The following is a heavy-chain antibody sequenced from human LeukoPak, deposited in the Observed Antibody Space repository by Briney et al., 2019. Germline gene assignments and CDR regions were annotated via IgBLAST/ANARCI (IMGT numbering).Heavy chain of an antibody. Sequence: GGSLRLSCAASGFTFSTYKMNWVRQAPGKGLEWVSYISSGSNTIYYAGSVKGRFTISRDNAKNSLYLQMNSLRAEDTAVYYCARVTSGLIGVLTLDYWGQGTLVTVSS. CDR3: ARVTSGLIGVLTLDY. CDR1: GFTFSTYK. V-gene: IGHV3-48*01. D-gene: IGHD3-3*01. J-gene: IGHJ4*02. CDR2: ISSGSNTI.